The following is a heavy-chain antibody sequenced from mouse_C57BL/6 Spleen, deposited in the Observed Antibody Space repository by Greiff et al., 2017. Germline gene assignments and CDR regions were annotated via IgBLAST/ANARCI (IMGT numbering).Heavy chain of an antibody. CDR2: IWGDGST. J-gene: IGHJ1*03. Sequence: VQLQQSGPGLVAPSQSLSITCTVSGFSLTSYGVSWVRQPPGKGLEWLGVIWGDGSTNYHSALISRLSISKDNSKSQVFLKLNSLQTDDTATYYCAIPTVVATDWYFDVWGTGTTVTVSS. V-gene: IGHV2-3*01. CDR1: GFSLTSYG. D-gene: IGHD1-1*01. CDR3: AIPTVVATDWYFDV.